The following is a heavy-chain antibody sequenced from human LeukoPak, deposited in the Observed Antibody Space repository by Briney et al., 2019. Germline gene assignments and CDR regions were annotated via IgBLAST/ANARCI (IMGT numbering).Heavy chain of an antibody. D-gene: IGHD2-15*01. V-gene: IGHV4-59*12. CDR3: ARRCSALFALGAFDI. CDR1: GGSISSYY. CDR2: ISYSGST. J-gene: IGHJ3*02. Sequence: SETLSLTCTVSGGSISSYYWTWIRQPPGKGLEWIGFISYSGSTNYNPSLKSRVTISVDTSKNQFSLKLSSVTAADTAVYYCARRCSALFALGAFDIWGQGTMVTVSS.